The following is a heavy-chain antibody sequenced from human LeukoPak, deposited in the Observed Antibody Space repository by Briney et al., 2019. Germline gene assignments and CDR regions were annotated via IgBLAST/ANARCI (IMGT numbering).Heavy chain of an antibody. V-gene: IGHV3-48*01. CDR3: VRDNSRGQSLGVIY. Sequence: TGGSLRLSCAASGFTFSTYNMNWVRQAPGKGREWISYINADSSTIQYADSVRGRFTTSRDNAKNSLYLQMNSLRAEDTAVYYCVRDNSRGQSLGVIYWGQGSLVTVSS. J-gene: IGHJ4*02. D-gene: IGHD3-22*01. CDR1: GFTFSTYN. CDR2: INADSSTI.